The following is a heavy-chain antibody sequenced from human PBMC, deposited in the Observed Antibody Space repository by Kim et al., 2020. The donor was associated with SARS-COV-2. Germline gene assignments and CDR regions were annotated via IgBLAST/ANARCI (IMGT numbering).Heavy chain of an antibody. Sequence: SETLSLTCTVSGGSISSSSYYWGWIRQPPGKGLEWIGSISHSGSTHHNPSLKSRVTISGDTSKNQFSLKLSSVTAADTAVYYCARSSSVWEPRRRFDPWGQGALVTVSS. CDR2: ISHSGST. V-gene: IGHV4-39*01. J-gene: IGHJ5*02. CDR3: ARSSSVWEPRRRFDP. D-gene: IGHD1-26*01. CDR1: GGSISSSSYY.